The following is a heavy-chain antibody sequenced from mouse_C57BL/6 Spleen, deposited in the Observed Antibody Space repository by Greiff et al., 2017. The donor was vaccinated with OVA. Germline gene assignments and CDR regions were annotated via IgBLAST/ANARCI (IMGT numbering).Heavy chain of an antibody. Sequence: EVQLQESGGDLVKPGGSLKLSCAASGFTFSSYGMSWVRQTPDKRLAWVATISSGGSYTYYPDSVKGRFTISRDNATNTLYLQMSSLKSEDTAMYYGARKDTTVVATRYFGYWGKGTTLTVAS. J-gene: IGHJ2*01. CDR1: GFTFSSYG. CDR3: ARKDTTVVATRYFGY. CDR2: ISSGGSYT. V-gene: IGHV5-6*01. D-gene: IGHD1-1*01.